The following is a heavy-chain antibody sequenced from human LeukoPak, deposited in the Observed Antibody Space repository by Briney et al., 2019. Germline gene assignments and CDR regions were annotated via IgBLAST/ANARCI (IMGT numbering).Heavy chain of an antibody. CDR2: FDPEDGET. CDR3: ATEYYGSGSGNAFDI. CDR1: GYTLTELS. V-gene: IGHV1-24*01. D-gene: IGHD3-10*01. Sequence: ASVKVSCKVSGYTLTELSMHWVRQSPGKGLEWMGGFDPEDGETIYAQKFQGRVTMTEDTSTDTAYMELSSLRSEDTAVYYCATEYYGSGSGNAFDIWGQGTMVTVSS. J-gene: IGHJ3*02.